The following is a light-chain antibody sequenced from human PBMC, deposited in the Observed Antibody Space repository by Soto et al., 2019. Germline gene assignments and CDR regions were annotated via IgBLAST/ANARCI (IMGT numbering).Light chain of an antibody. J-gene: IGLJ3*02. CDR1: SSNLGAGYD. Sequence: QSVLTQPPSVSGAPGQRVTLSCTGNSSNLGAGYDVHWYKQVPGAAPKLVIFGNRNRPSGVPERFSGSKSGTSASLAITGLRAEDEADYYCQAYDYSLTASVFGGGTQLTVL. V-gene: IGLV1-40*01. CDR3: QAYDYSLTASV. CDR2: GNR.